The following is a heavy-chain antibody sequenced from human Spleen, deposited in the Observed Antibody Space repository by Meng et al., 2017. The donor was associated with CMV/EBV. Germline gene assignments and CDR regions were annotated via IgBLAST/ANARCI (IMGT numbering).Heavy chain of an antibody. D-gene: IGHD2-21*02. CDR2: ISAYNGNT. J-gene: IGHJ4*02. CDR3: ARGDRVVVVTRGDY. V-gene: IGHV1-18*01. CDR1: GYTFTSYG. Sequence: GRLVLQWAGGMKPGASVRVSLKAPGYTFTSYGISWVRQAPGQGLEWMGWISAYNGNTNYAQKLQGRVTMTTDTSTSTAYMELRSLRSDDTAVYYCARGDRVVVVTRGDYWGQGTLVTVSS.